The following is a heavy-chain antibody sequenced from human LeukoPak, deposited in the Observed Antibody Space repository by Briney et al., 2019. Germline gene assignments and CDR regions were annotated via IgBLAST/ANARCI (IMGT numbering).Heavy chain of an antibody. CDR3: AKLIGRYSYGIEGVDY. J-gene: IGHJ4*02. CDR2: ISGSGGST. V-gene: IGHV3-23*01. D-gene: IGHD5-18*01. Sequence: GGSLRLSCAASGFTFSSYAMSWVRQAPGKGLEWVSAISGSGGSTYYADSVKGRFTISRDNSKNTLYLQMNSLRAEDTAVYYCAKLIGRYSYGIEGVDYWGQGTLVTVSS. CDR1: GFTFSSYA.